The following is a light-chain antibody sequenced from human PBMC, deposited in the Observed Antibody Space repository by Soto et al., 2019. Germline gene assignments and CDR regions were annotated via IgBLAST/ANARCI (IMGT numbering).Light chain of an antibody. CDR1: QSVSSSY. CDR3: QQYGSSPT. J-gene: IGKJ2*01. CDR2: GAS. Sequence: EIVLTQSPGTLSLSPGERANLSCRASQSVSSSYLAWYQQKPGQAPRLLIYGASSRATGIPDRFSGSGSGTDVTLTISRLEPEDFAVYYCQQYGSSPTFGQGTKLEIK. V-gene: IGKV3-20*01.